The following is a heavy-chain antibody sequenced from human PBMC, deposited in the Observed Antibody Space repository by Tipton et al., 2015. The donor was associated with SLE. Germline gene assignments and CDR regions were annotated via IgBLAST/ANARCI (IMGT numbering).Heavy chain of an antibody. CDR2: IYTSGNT. J-gene: IGHJ6*02. Sequence: TLSPTCSVSGGSISSGTFFWTWIRQPAGKGLEWIGQIYTSGNTIYHPSLKSRVTISLDTSKRHFSLNVASVTAADTAVYYCARGRSSTMYGLDIWGQGTAVTVSS. D-gene: IGHD2/OR15-2a*01. CDR1: GGSISSGTFF. V-gene: IGHV4-61*09. CDR3: ARGRSSTMYGLDI.